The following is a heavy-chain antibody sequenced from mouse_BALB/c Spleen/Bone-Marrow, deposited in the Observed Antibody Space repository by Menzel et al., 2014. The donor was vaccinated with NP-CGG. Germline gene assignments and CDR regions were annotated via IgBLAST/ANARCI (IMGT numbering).Heavy chain of an antibody. CDR2: INPDSSTI. CDR1: GFDFSRYW. D-gene: IGHD1-2*01. V-gene: IGHV4-1*02. CDR3: ASLHYYGFFAY. Sequence: EVQVVESGGGLVQPGGSLKLSCAASGFDFSRYWMSWVRQAPGKGLEWIGEINPDSSTINHTPSLKDKFIISRDNAKNTLYLQMSKVRSEDTALYYCASLHYYGFFAYWGQGTLVTVSA. J-gene: IGHJ3*01.